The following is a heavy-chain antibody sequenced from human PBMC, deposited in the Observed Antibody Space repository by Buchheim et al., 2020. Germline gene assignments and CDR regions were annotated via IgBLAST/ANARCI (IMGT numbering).Heavy chain of an antibody. D-gene: IGHD4-17*01. J-gene: IGHJ6*02. CDR1: GGSVRSGSHY. Sequence: QVQLQESGPGLVKPSETLSLSCTVSGGSVRSGSHYWSWIRQPPGKGLEWIGFIYYTGSTNYNPSLKSRVTISVDTSENQFSLELSSVTAADTAIYYCATLMTTVPKRYVWGRGTT. CDR2: IYYTGST. CDR3: ATLMTTVPKRYV. V-gene: IGHV4-61*01.